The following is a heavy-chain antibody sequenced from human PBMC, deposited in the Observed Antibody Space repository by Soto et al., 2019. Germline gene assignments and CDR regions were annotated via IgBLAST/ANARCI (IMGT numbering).Heavy chain of an antibody. V-gene: IGHV3-64*01. CDR2: ISSNGGST. CDR3: AREWGSSQPDEYACDI. Sequence: GGSLRLSCAASGFTFSSYAMHWVRQAPGKGLEYVSAISSNGGSTYYANSVKGRFTISRDNSKNTLYLQMGSLRAEDMAVYYCAREWGSSQPDEYACDIWGQETMVTVSS. CDR1: GFTFSSYA. D-gene: IGHD6-13*01. J-gene: IGHJ3*02.